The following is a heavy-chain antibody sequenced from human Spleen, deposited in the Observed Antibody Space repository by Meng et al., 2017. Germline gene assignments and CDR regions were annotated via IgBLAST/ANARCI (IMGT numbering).Heavy chain of an antibody. CDR1: GGSISSSSYY. J-gene: IGHJ4*02. CDR3: ARQAAFDSGGD. D-gene: IGHD3-10*01. Sequence: GSLRLSCTVSGGSISSSSYYWGWIRQPPGKGLEWIGSIYYSGSTYYNPSLKSRVTISVDTSKNQFSLKLSSVTAADTAVYYCARQAAFDSGGDWGQGTLVTVSS. V-gene: IGHV4-39*07. CDR2: IYYSGST.